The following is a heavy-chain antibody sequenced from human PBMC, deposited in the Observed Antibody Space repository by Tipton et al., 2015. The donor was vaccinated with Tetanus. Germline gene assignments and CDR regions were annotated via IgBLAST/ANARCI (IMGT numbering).Heavy chain of an antibody. CDR1: GGSISSYY. CDR3: ARDLSIGYGDYLSGGRLGGMDV. J-gene: IGHJ6*02. Sequence: TLSLTCTVSGGSISSYYWSWIRQPPGKGLEWIGYIYYSGSTNYNPSLKSRVTISVDTSKNQFSLKLSSVTAADTAVYYCARDLSIGYGDYLSGGRLGGMDVWGQGTTVTVSS. CDR2: IYYSGST. D-gene: IGHD4-17*01. V-gene: IGHV4-59*01.